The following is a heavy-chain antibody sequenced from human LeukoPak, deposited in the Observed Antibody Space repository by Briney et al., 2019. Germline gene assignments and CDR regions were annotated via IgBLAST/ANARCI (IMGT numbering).Heavy chain of an antibody. CDR1: GFTFSSYW. J-gene: IGHJ4*02. V-gene: IGHV3-7*03. Sequence: GGSLRLSCAASGFTFSSYWMSWVRQAAGKGLEWVANIKQDGSDKYYVDSVKGRFTISRDNAKNSLYLQTNSLRAEDTAVYYCARKTVVGSYFDYWGQGTPVTVSS. CDR2: IKQDGSDK. CDR3: ARKTVVGSYFDY. D-gene: IGHD4-23*01.